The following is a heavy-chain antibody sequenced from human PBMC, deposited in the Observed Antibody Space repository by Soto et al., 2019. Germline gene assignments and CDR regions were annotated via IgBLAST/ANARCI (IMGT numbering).Heavy chain of an antibody. CDR2: INHSGST. CDR3: ARKAQGTGNQTRGWFDP. J-gene: IGHJ5*02. V-gene: IGHV4-34*01. D-gene: IGHD3-10*01. Sequence: QVQLQQWGAGLLKPSETLSLTCAVYGGSFSGYYWSWIRQPPGKGLEWIGEINHSGSTNYNPSLKSRVTISVDTSKNQFSLKLSSVTAADTAVYYCARKAQGTGNQTRGWFDPWGQGTLVTVSS. CDR1: GGSFSGYY.